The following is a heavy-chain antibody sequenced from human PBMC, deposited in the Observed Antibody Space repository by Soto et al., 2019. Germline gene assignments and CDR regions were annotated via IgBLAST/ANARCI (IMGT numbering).Heavy chain of an antibody. CDR3: ARVPLSSSWYGPDY. CDR2: IYYSGST. Sequence: SETLSLTCTVSGGSISSGDYYWSWIRQPPGKGLEWIGYIYYSGSTYYNPSLKSRVTISVDTSKNQFSLKLSSVTAADTAVYYCARVPLSSSWYGPDYWGQGTLVTSPQ. CDR1: GGSISSGDYY. V-gene: IGHV4-30-4*01. D-gene: IGHD6-13*01. J-gene: IGHJ4*02.